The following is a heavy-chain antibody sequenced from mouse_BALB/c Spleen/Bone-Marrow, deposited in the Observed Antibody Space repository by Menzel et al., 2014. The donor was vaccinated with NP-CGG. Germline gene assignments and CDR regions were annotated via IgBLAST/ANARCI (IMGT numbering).Heavy chain of an antibody. CDR3: ARWRYYYAMDY. CDR2: ISSGSSTI. CDR1: GFTFSSFG. J-gene: IGHJ4*01. Sequence: DVHLVESGGGLVQPGGSRKLSCAASGFTFSSFGMHWVRQAPEKGLEWVAYISSGSSTIYYADTVKGRFTISRDNPKNTLFLQMTSLRSEDTAMYYCARWRYYYAMDYWGQGTSVTVSS. V-gene: IGHV5-17*02.